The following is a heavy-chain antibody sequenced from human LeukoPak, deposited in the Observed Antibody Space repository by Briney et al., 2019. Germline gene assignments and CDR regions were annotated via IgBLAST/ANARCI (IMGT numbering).Heavy chain of an antibody. D-gene: IGHD6-19*01. CDR2: INPNSGGT. J-gene: IGHJ4*02. V-gene: IGHV1-2*02. CDR1: GGTFSSYA. Sequence: ASAKVSCKASGGTFSSYAISWVRQAPGQGLEWMGWINPNSGGTNYAQKFQGRVTMTRDTSISTAYMELSRLRSDDTAVYYCAKAPTGIAVAPEFDYWGQGTLVTVSS. CDR3: AKAPTGIAVAPEFDY.